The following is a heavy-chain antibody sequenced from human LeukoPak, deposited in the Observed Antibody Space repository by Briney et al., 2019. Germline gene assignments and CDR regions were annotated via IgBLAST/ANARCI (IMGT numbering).Heavy chain of an antibody. D-gene: IGHD3-3*01. V-gene: IGHV4-30-4*01. CDR2: IYYSGST. Sequence: SSQTLSLTCTVSGGSISSGDYYWSWIRQPPGKGLEWIGYIYYSGSTYYNPSLKSRVTISVDTSKNQFSLKLSSVTAADTAVYYCARVLRPPAPYDYWGQGTLVTVSS. CDR3: ARVLRPPAPYDY. J-gene: IGHJ4*02. CDR1: GGSISSGDYY.